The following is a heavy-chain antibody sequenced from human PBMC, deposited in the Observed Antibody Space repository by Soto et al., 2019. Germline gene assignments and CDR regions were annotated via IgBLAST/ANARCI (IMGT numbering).Heavy chain of an antibody. J-gene: IGHJ1*01. V-gene: IGHV1-18*01. Sequence: ASVKVSCKASGYTFTTYCIHWVRQAPGQGLEWMGWISGYNGNTNYAQKFQGRVTMTTDTSTTTAYMDLRSLRSDDTAVYYCGRERDGTSWSSAEYLQHWGQGTLVTVSS. CDR1: GYTFTTYC. D-gene: IGHD6-13*01. CDR2: ISGYNGNT. CDR3: GRERDGTSWSSAEYLQH.